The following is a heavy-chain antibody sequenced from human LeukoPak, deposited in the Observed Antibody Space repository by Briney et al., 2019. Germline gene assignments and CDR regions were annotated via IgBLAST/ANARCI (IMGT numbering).Heavy chain of an antibody. CDR1: GGSISSGGYS. Sequence: SETLSLTCAVSGGSISSGGYSWSWIRQPPGKGLEWIGYIYYSGSTYYNPSLKSRVTISVDTSKNQLSLKLSSVTAADTAVYYCPRESNYYGSGTGWFDPWSQGTLVTVSS. CDR2: IYYSGST. CDR3: PRESNYYGSGTGWFDP. J-gene: IGHJ5*02. V-gene: IGHV4-30-4*07. D-gene: IGHD3-10*01.